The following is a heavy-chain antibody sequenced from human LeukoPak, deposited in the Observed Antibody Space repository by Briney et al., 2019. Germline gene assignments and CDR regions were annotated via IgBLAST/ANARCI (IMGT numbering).Heavy chain of an antibody. CDR2: IYYSGST. CDR3: ARPLGPGYFDY. CDR1: GGSISSSSYY. Sequence: SETLSLTCTVFGGSISSSSYYWGWIRQPPGKGLEWIGSIYYSGSTYYNPSLKSRVTISVDTSKNQFSLKLSSVTAADTAVYYCARPLGPGYFDYWGQGTLVTVSS. J-gene: IGHJ4*02. V-gene: IGHV4-39*01. D-gene: IGHD1-14*01.